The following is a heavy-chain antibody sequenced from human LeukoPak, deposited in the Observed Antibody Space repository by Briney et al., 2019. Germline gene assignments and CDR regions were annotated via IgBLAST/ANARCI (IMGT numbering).Heavy chain of an antibody. J-gene: IGHJ4*02. Sequence: ASVRVSCKASGYTFTSYDINWVRQATGQGLEWMGWMNPNSGNTGYAQKFQGRVTITRNTSISTAYMELSSLRSEDTAVYYCGRSIWSGSLDYWGQGTLVTVSS. CDR2: MNPNSGNT. D-gene: IGHD3-3*01. V-gene: IGHV1-8*03. CDR3: GRSIWSGSLDY. CDR1: GYTFTSYD.